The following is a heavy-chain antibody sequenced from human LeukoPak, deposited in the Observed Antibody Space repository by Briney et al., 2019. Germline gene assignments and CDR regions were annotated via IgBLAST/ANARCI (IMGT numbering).Heavy chain of an antibody. V-gene: IGHV3-53*01. J-gene: IGHJ4*02. Sequence: GGSLRLSCAASGFTVSSNYMSWVRQAPGKGLEWVSVIYSGGSTYYADSVKGRFTIPRDNSKNTLYLQMNSLRAEDTAVYYCATHVLRFLEWFYFDCWGQGTLVTVSS. CDR3: ATHVLRFLEWFYFDC. CDR1: GFTVSSNY. CDR2: IYSGGST. D-gene: IGHD3-3*01.